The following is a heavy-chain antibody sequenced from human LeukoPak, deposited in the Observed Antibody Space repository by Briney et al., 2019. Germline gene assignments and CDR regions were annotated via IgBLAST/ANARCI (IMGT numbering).Heavy chain of an antibody. CDR1: GYTFTSYG. J-gene: IGHJ4*02. CDR2: ISAYNGNT. V-gene: IGHV1-18*01. CDR3: AGRITIFGVVNDYYFDY. Sequence: ASVKVSCKASGYTFTSYGISWVRQAPGQGLEWMGWISAYNGNTNYAQKLQGRVTMTTDTSTSTAYMELRSLRSEDTAVYYCAGRITIFGVVNDYYFDYWGQGTLVTVSS. D-gene: IGHD3-3*01.